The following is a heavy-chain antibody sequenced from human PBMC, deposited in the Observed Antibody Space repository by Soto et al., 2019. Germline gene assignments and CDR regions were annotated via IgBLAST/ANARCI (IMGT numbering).Heavy chain of an antibody. D-gene: IGHD4-17*01. CDR1: GGSISSGGYY. CDR2: IYYSGST. J-gene: IGHJ4*02. Sequence: QVQLQESGPGLVKPSQTLSLTCTVSGGSISSGGYYWSWIRQHPGKGLEWIGYIYYSGSTYYYPSPKSRVTISADTSKNQFSLKLSSVTPADMAVYYCARKATVTTCLDYWGQGTLVTVSS. V-gene: IGHV4-31*03. CDR3: ARKATVTTCLDY.